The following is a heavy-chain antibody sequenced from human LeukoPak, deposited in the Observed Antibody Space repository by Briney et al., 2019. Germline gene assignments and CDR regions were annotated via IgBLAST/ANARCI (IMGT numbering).Heavy chain of an antibody. J-gene: IGHJ4*02. CDR2: IRYDGSNK. Sequence: GGSLRLSCAASGFTFSSYGMHWVRQAPGEGLEWVAFIRYDGSNKYYADSVKGRFTISRDNSKNTLYLQMNSLRAEDTAVYYCAKDVSIAAPYFDYWGQGTLVTVSS. CDR3: AKDVSIAAPYFDY. CDR1: GFTFSSYG. V-gene: IGHV3-30*02. D-gene: IGHD6-6*01.